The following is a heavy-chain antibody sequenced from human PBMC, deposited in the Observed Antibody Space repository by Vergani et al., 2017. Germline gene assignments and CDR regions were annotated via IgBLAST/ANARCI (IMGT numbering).Heavy chain of an antibody. CDR1: GFIFSSYA. CDR2: ISDSGGST. J-gene: IGHJ4*02. D-gene: IGHD3-3*01. Sequence: EVQLLESGGGLVQPGGSLRLSCAASGFIFSSYAMSWVRQAPGKGLEWVSGISDSGGSTYYADSVKGRFTISRDNSKNTLYLQMNSLRAEDTAVYYCAKVWRRGSYDFWSGSQYYFDYWGQGTLVTVSS. CDR3: AKVWRRGSYDFWSGSQYYFDY. V-gene: IGHV3-23*01.